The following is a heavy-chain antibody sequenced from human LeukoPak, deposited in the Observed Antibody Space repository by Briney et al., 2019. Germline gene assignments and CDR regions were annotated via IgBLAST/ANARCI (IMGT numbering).Heavy chain of an antibody. V-gene: IGHV7-4-1*02. CDR3: ARGGPFDY. CDR2: ISTTTGNP. CDR1: GYTFTDYS. D-gene: IGHD2/OR15-2a*01. J-gene: IGHJ4*02. Sequence: GASVKVSCKASGYTFTDYSINWIRQAPGQGLEWMGRISTTTGNPTYAQGFTGRFVFSLDTSVSTAYLQLSSLNTEDTAVYYCARGGPFDYWGQGTLITVSS.